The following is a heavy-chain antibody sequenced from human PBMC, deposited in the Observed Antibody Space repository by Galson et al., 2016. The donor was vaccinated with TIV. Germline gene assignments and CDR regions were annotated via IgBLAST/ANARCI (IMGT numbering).Heavy chain of an antibody. D-gene: IGHD2-2*01. CDR2: TYYRSRWYY. CDR1: GDSVSGDSAA. J-gene: IGHJ3*02. Sequence: CAISGDSVSGDSAAWNWVRQSPSRGLEWLERTYYRSRWYYDYKVSVKSRMTINPDTSKNQFSLQLNSVTPEDTAVYYCTRAAGKNGASCYATCETFDIWGQGTMVTVSS. CDR3: TRAAGKNGASCYATCETFDI. V-gene: IGHV6-1*01.